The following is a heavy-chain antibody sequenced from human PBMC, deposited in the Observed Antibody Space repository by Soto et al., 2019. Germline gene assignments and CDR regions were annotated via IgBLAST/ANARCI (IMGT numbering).Heavy chain of an antibody. CDR3: ATASSIGGRLWYFDL. V-gene: IGHV1-69-2*01. CDR1: GYIFTDYY. D-gene: IGHD6-6*01. J-gene: IGHJ2*01. Sequence: EVQLVQSGAEVKKPGATVKISCKVSGYIFTDYYVYWVQQAPGKGLEWMGFLDPEDGETMYAEKFQSRITITADTSTETAYMELSSLRSEDTAVYYCATASSIGGRLWYFDLWGRGTLGTVSS. CDR2: LDPEDGET.